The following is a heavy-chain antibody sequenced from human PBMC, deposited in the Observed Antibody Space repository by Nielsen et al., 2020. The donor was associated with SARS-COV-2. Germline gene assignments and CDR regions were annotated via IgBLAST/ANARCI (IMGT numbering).Heavy chain of an antibody. CDR1: GFTFSSYW. Sequence: GGSLRLSCAASGFTFSSYWMHWVRQAPGKGLVWVSRINSDGSSTSYADSVKGRFTISRDNAKNTLYLQMNSLRAEDTAVYYCARGGGDGYNYGYWGQGTLVTVSS. D-gene: IGHD5-24*01. CDR2: INSDGSST. J-gene: IGHJ4*02. V-gene: IGHV3-74*01. CDR3: ARGGGDGYNYGY.